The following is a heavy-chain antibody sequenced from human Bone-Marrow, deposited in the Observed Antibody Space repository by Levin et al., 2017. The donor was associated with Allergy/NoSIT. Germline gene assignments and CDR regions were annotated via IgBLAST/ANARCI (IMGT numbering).Heavy chain of an antibody. CDR2: ISGRNTYI. J-gene: IGHJ6*02. V-gene: IGHV3-21*01. CDR1: GLTFSSYS. CDR3: TRVAGVNHRYGMDV. Sequence: GGSLRLSCEASGLTFSSYSMNWVRQAPGKGLEWVSSISGRNTYIYYGDAVKGRITISRDNAKNSLHLQMNSLRADDTAVYYCTRVAGVNHRYGMDVWCPGTTVTGSS. D-gene: IGHD3-10*01.